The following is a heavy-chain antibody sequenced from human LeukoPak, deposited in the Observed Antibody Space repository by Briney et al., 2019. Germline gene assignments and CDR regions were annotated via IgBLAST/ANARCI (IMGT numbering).Heavy chain of an antibody. CDR3: ARLSYSSGCLRGFDP. CDR2: IYPGDSDT. Sequence: GESLKISCKGSGYSVTSYWIGWVRQMPGKGLEWMGIIYPGDSDTRYSPSFQGQVTISADKSISTAYLQWSSLKASDTAMYYCARLSYSSGCLRGFDPWGQGTLVTVSS. D-gene: IGHD6-19*01. V-gene: IGHV5-51*01. J-gene: IGHJ5*02. CDR1: GYSVTSYW.